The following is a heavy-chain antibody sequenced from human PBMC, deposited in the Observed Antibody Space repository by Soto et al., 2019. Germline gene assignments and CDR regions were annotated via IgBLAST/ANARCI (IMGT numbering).Heavy chain of an antibody. Sequence: SLRLSCAASGFTFSSYGMHWVRQAPGKGLEWVAVISYDGSNKYYADSVKGRFTISRDNSKNTLYLQMNSLRAEDTAVYYCAKDIGSRITIFGVVNYGMDVWGQGTTVTVSS. V-gene: IGHV3-30*18. J-gene: IGHJ6*02. CDR1: GFTFSSYG. CDR2: ISYDGSNK. CDR3: AKDIGSRITIFGVVNYGMDV. D-gene: IGHD3-3*01.